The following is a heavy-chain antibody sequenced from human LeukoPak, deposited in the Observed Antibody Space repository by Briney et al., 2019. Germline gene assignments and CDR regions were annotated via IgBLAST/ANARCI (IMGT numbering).Heavy chain of an antibody. V-gene: IGHV1-2*06. CDR2: INSNGGDT. CDR1: GYIFTDYY. CDR3: ARDLSSTAHWELDY. D-gene: IGHD1-26*01. Sequence: ASVKVFCQTSGYIFTDYYIHWVRQAPGQGPEWMGRINSNGGDTMYAQNFLDRVTMTRDTSVDTAYMELNRLTSDDTAVYYCARDLSSTAHWELDYWGQGTLVTVSS. J-gene: IGHJ4*02.